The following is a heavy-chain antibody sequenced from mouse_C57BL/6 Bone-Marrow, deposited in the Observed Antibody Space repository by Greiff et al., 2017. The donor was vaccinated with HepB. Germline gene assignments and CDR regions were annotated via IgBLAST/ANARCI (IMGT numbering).Heavy chain of an antibody. D-gene: IGHD2-5*01. V-gene: IGHV1-47*01. Sequence: VQLQQSGAELVKPGASVKMSCKASGYTFTTYPIEWMKQNHGKSLEWIGNFHPYNDDTKYNEKFKGKATLTVEKSSSTVYLELSRLASDDSAVYYCARRGYYSKGGFAYWGQGTLVTVSA. CDR1: GYTFTTYP. J-gene: IGHJ3*01. CDR3: ARRGYYSKGGFAY. CDR2: FHPYNDDT.